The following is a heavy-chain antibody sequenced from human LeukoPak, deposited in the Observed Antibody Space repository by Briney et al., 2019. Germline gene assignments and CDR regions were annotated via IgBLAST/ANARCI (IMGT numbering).Heavy chain of an antibody. CDR1: GDIFSTYY. V-gene: IGHV1-46*01. Sequence: GASVKVSCKASGDIFSTYYVQWVRQAPGQGLEWIGMINPHGGTTSYAQKFQDRVTMTRDTSTSTVYMELSSLRSEDTAVYYCARDHAGIAAAGSVGDAFDIWGQGTMVTVSS. CDR2: INPHGGTT. J-gene: IGHJ3*02. CDR3: ARDHAGIAAAGSVGDAFDI. D-gene: IGHD6-13*01.